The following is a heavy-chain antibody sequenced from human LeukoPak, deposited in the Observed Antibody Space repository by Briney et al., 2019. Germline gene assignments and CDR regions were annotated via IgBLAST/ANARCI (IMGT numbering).Heavy chain of an antibody. J-gene: IGHJ4*02. Sequence: PGGSLRLSCAASGFTFSSYWMHWVRQAPGKGLVWVSRINSDGSSTSYADSVKGRFTISRGNAKNTLYLQMNSLRAEDTAVYYCALPLRDGDFYFDFWGRGTLVTVSS. CDR2: INSDGSST. CDR1: GFTFSSYW. D-gene: IGHD4-17*01. V-gene: IGHV3-74*01. CDR3: ALPLRDGDFYFDF.